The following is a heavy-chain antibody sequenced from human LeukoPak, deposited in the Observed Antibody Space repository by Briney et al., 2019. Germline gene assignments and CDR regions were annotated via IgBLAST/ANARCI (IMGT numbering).Heavy chain of an antibody. V-gene: IGHV4-30-4*01. D-gene: IGHD5-12*01. CDR3: ARVWTHASVIVALEFDY. Sequence: SETLSLTCTGSGGSISSGDYYWSWIRQPPGKGLEWIGYIYYSGSTYYNPSLKSRVTISVDTSKNQFSLKLSSVTAADTAVYYCARVWTHASVIVALEFDYWGQGTLVTVSS. CDR2: IYYSGST. J-gene: IGHJ4*02. CDR1: GGSISSGDYY.